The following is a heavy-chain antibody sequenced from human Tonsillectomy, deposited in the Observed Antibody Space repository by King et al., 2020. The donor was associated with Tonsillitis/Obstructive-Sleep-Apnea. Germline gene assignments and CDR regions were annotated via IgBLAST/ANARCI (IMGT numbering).Heavy chain of an antibody. Sequence: QLVQSGAEVKKPGASVKVSCKASVYTFTGHYMHWVRQAPGQGLEWMGRINPNSGGTNYAQKCQGRVTMTRDTSISTAYMQLRRLRSDDTAVYYCAREGDRSTSSKAFDIWGQGTMVTVSS. CDR2: INPNSGGT. D-gene: IGHD6-6*01. J-gene: IGHJ3*02. CDR3: AREGDRSTSSKAFDI. V-gene: IGHV1-2*06. CDR1: VYTFTGHY.